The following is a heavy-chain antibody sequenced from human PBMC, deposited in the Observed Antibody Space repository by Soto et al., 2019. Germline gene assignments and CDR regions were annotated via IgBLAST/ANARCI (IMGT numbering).Heavy chain of an antibody. CDR2: ISYDGSNV. V-gene: IGHV3-30-3*01. CDR1: GFTFSTYP. CDR3: ATTLTAPGLH. D-gene: IGHD6-13*01. Sequence: VELVESGGGVVRPGGSLRLSCAGPGFTFSTYPMHWVRQSPGKGLEWVAVISYDGSNVNYADSVKGRFIISRDNSKKTLYLEMNSLRYEDTAVYYCATTLTAPGLHWGQGTLVTVSS. J-gene: IGHJ4*02.